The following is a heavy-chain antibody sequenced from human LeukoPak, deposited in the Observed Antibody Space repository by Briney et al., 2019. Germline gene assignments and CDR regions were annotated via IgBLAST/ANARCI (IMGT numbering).Heavy chain of an antibody. Sequence: SETLSLTCTVSGYSISSGYYWGWIRQPPGKGLEWIGSIYHSGSTHYNPSIKSRVTISVDTSKNQFSLKLSSVTAADTAVYYCARVDTAMAHDYWGQGTLVTVSS. V-gene: IGHV4-38-2*02. D-gene: IGHD5-18*01. J-gene: IGHJ4*02. CDR3: ARVDTAMAHDY. CDR1: GYSISSGYY. CDR2: IYHSGST.